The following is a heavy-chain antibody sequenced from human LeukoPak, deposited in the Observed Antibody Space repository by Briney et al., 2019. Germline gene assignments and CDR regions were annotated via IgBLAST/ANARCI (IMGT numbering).Heavy chain of an antibody. CDR2: ISGSGGST. V-gene: IGHV3-23*01. CDR3: AWSWEFRP. J-gene: IGHJ4*02. Sequence: SGGPLSLSCAASGFPYNSYAMLWVRRAPPKGLEGVSAISGSGGSTYYEDSVKGRFNISRDNYKNLLYLQMNSLRAEDTAVYYCAWSWEFRPWGQGTLVTVSS. CDR1: GFPYNSYA. D-gene: IGHD3-10*01.